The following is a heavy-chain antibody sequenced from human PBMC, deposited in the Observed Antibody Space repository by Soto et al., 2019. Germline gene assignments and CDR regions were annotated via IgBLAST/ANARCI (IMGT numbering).Heavy chain of an antibody. J-gene: IGHJ3*02. CDR2: TYYRSKWYN. CDR1: GDSVSSNSAA. D-gene: IGHD3-22*01. Sequence: SQTLSLTCAISGDSVSSNSAAWNWIRQSPSRGLEWLGRTYYRSKWYNDYAVSVKSRITINPDTSKNQYSLQLNSVTPEDSALYYCARDYYDSSGYHDAFDIWGQGTMVTVSS. CDR3: ARDYYDSSGYHDAFDI. V-gene: IGHV6-1*01.